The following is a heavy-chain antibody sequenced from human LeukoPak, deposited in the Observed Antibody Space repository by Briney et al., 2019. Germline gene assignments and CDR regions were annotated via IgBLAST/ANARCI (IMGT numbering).Heavy chain of an antibody. Sequence: GGSLRLSCAASGFTFSSSAMSWVRQAPGKGLEWVSAISNNGGYTYYADSVQGRFTISRDNSQNTLYLQMNSLRAEDTALFYCARANGVAVVPVAFDYWGQGTLVTVSS. CDR1: GFTFSSSA. CDR2: ISNNGGYT. CDR3: ARANGVAVVPVAFDY. J-gene: IGHJ4*02. D-gene: IGHD2-2*01. V-gene: IGHV3-23*01.